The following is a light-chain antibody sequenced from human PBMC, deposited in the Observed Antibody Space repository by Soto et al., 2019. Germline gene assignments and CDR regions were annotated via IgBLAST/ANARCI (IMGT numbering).Light chain of an antibody. CDR1: SSNIGQNS. J-gene: IGLJ3*02. V-gene: IGLV1-51*01. Sequence: QSVLTQPPSMSAAPGQTVTISCSGSSSNIGQNSVAWYQQLPGTVPKRLIFDNSQRPPGIPDRFSGSKSGTSATLGITGLQTGDEADYYCGAWDTSMSVVVFGGGTKLTVL. CDR2: DNS. CDR3: GAWDTSMSVVV.